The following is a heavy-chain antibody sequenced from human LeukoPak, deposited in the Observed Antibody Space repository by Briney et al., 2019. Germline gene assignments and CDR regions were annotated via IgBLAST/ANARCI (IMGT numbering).Heavy chain of an antibody. CDR2: ISGSGGST. Sequence: GGSLRLSCAVSGFTFSSYSINWVRQAPGKGLEWVSAISGSGGSTYYSDSVKGRFTISRDNSKNTLYLQMNSLRAEDTAVYYCAKSLEMANDAFDIWGQGTMVTVSS. CDR1: GFTFSSYS. D-gene: IGHD5-24*01. J-gene: IGHJ3*02. CDR3: AKSLEMANDAFDI. V-gene: IGHV3-23*01.